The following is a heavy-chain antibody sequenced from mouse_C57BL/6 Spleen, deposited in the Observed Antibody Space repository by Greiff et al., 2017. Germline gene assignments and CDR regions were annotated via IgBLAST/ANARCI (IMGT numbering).Heavy chain of an antibody. CDR2: IHPNSGST. D-gene: IGHD2-2*01. CDR3: ARRGDSTMVTGFDY. Sequence: QVQLKQPGAELVKPGASVKLSCKASGYTFTSYWMHWVKQRPGQGLEWIGMIHPNSGSTNYNEKFKSKATLTVDKSSSTAYMQLSSLTSEDSAVYYCARRGDSTMVTGFDYWGQGTTRTVSS. V-gene: IGHV1-64*01. CDR1: GYTFTSYW. J-gene: IGHJ2*01.